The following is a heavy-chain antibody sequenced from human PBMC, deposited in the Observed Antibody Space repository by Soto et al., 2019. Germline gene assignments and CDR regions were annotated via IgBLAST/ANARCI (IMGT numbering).Heavy chain of an antibody. V-gene: IGHV5-10-1*01. Sequence: ESLKISCKGSGYSFTSYWISWVRQMPVKGLEWMGRIDPSDSYTNYSPSFQGHVTISADKSISTAYLQWSSLKASDTAMYYCASPPAGVATNYYYGMDVWGQGTTVTVSS. CDR3: ASPPAGVATNYYYGMDV. CDR1: GYSFTSYW. CDR2: IDPSDSYT. D-gene: IGHD5-12*01. J-gene: IGHJ6*02.